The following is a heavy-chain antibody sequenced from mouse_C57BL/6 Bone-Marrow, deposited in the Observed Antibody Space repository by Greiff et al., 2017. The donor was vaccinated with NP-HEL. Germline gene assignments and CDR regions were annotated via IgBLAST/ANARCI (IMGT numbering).Heavy chain of an antibody. D-gene: IGHD1-1*01. V-gene: IGHV1-69*01. CDR1: GYTFTSYW. CDR3: ARQALYVRGFDY. CDR2: IDPSDSYT. Sequence: QVQLQQPGAELVMPGASVKLSCKASGYTFTSYWMHWVKQRPGQGLEWIGEIDPSDSYTNYNQKFKGKSTLTVDKSSSTAYMQLSSLTSEDSAVYYCARQALYVRGFDYWGQGTTLTVSS. J-gene: IGHJ2*01.